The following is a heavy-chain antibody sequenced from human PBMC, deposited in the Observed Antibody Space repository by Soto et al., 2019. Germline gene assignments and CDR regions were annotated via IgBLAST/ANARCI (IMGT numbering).Heavy chain of an antibody. D-gene: IGHD3-10*01. J-gene: IGHJ5*02. CDR3: ALGSTYYYGSGSYYYWFDP. CDR1: GGTFSSYA. V-gene: IGHV1-69*13. CDR2: IIPIFGTA. Sequence: GASVKVSCKASGGTFSSYAISWVRQAPGQGLEWMGGIIPIFGTANYAQKFQGRVTITADESTSTAYMELSSLRSEDTAVYYCALGSTYYYGSGSYYYWFDPWGQGTLVTVSS.